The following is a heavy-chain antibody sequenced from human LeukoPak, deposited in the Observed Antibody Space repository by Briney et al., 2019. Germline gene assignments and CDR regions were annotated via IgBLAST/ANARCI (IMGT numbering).Heavy chain of an antibody. CDR3: AKDMRPTVTTQCAFDI. CDR1: GFTFDDYG. CDR2: ISWNSGSI. V-gene: IGHV3-9*01. D-gene: IGHD4-17*01. J-gene: IGHJ3*02. Sequence: GGSLRLSCAASGFTFDDYGMSWVRQAPGKGLEWVSGISWNSGSIGYADSVKGRFTISRDNAKNSLYLQMNSLRAEDTALYYCAKDMRPTVTTQCAFDIWGQGTMVTVSS.